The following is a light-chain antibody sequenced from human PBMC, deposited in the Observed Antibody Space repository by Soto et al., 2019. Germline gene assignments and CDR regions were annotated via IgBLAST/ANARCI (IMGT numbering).Light chain of an antibody. Sequence: IALTQFPGTLSLSPGERATLSCRASQAVASRYLAWYQQRPGQPPRLLIYDAVNMDTGIPERFSGSGIGTDFTLTISRLETEDFAVYHCQQYGTSPPTVGSGTKVEIK. CDR3: QQYGTSPPT. J-gene: IGKJ4*01. V-gene: IGKV3-20*01. CDR2: DAV. CDR1: QAVASRY.